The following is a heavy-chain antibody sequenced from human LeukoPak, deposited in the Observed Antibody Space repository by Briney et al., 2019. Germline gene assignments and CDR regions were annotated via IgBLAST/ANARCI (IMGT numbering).Heavy chain of an antibody. J-gene: IGHJ4*02. D-gene: IGHD2-15*01. CDR1: GYSISSGYY. CDR2: IYHSGST. V-gene: IGHV4-38-2*01. CDR3: ARRMPPDY. Sequence: SETLSLTCAVSGYSISSGYYWGWIRQPPGKGLEWIGSIYHSGSTYYNPSLKSRVTISVDTPKNQFSLKLSSVTAADTAVYYCARRMPPDYRGQGTLVTVSS.